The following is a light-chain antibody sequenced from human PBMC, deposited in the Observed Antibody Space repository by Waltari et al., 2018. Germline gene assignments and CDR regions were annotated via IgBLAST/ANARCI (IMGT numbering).Light chain of an antibody. CDR3: QQYDNWPPAT. CDR2: GSS. J-gene: IGKJ1*01. V-gene: IGKV3-15*01. CDR1: QSVSSK. Sequence: EIVMTQSPATLSVSPGERVPLSCRASQSVSSKLAWYQQKGDQAPRLLIYGSSTRATGIPARFSGSGSGTEFTLTISSLQSEDFAVYYCQQYDNWPPATFGQGTKVEI.